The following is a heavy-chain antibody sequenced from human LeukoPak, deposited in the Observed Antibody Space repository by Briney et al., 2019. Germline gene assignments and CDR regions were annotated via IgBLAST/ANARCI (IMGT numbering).Heavy chain of an antibody. D-gene: IGHD1-26*01. CDR3: VKGINSGTFYYFDF. CDR1: RFIFSSYG. CDR2: IRYDGSSK. V-gene: IGHV3-30*02. Sequence: GGSLRLSCAASRFIFSSYGMHWVRQSPGKGLEWVAFIRYDGSSKYYADSVKGRFTISRDNSKYTLFLQMNSLRADDTAVYYCVKGINSGTFYYFDFWGQGTLVTVSS. J-gene: IGHJ4*02.